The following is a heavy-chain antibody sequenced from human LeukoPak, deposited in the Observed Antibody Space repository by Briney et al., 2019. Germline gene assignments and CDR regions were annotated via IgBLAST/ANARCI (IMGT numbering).Heavy chain of an antibody. CDR3: ARMGLWFGELGAFDI. V-gene: IGHV4-30-2*01. Sequence: TLSLTCAVYGGSISSGGYSWSWIRQPPGKGLEWIGYIYHSGSTYYNPSLKSRVTISVDRSRNQFSLKLSSVTAADTAVYYCARMGLWFGELGAFDIWGQGTMVTVSS. J-gene: IGHJ3*02. CDR1: GGSISSGGYS. D-gene: IGHD3-10*01. CDR2: IYHSGST.